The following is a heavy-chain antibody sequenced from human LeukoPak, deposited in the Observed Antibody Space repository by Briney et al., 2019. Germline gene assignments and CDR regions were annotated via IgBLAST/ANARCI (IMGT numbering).Heavy chain of an antibody. CDR1: RFTFSSFT. D-gene: IGHD3-9*01. CDR2: ISTTSTYV. J-gene: IGHJ4*02. CDR3: ARGGAGRFWLLVPDY. V-gene: IGHV3-21*01. Sequence: PGGSLRLSCVASRFTFSSFTMHSVRQAPGKGLEGVSSISTTSTYVYYADSVKGRFTISRDNAKNSLYLQMNSLRTEDTAVYFCARGGAGRFWLLVPDYWGQGTLVTVSS.